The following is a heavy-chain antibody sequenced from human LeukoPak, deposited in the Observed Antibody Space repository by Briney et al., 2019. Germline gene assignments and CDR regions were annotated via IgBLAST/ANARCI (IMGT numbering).Heavy chain of an antibody. J-gene: IGHJ3*02. CDR2: IRYDGSNK. Sequence: GGPLRLSCAASGFTFSSYGMHWVRQAPGKGLEWVAFIRYDGSNKYYADSVKGRFTISRDNSKNTLYLQMNSLRAEDTAVYYCAKVGVATTRYDAFDIWGQGTMVTVSS. CDR3: AKVGVATTRYDAFDI. CDR1: GFTFSSYG. V-gene: IGHV3-30*02. D-gene: IGHD5-12*01.